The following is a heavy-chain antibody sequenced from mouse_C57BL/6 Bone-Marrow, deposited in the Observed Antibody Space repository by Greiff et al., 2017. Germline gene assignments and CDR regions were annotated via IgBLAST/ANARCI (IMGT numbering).Heavy chain of an antibody. J-gene: IGHJ4*01. V-gene: IGHV10-1*01. D-gene: IGHD1-1*01. Sequence: GGGLVQPKGSLKLSCAASGFSFNTYAMNWVRQAPGKGLEWVARIRSKSNNYATYYADSVKDRFTISRDDSESMLYLQMNNLKTEDTAMYYCVRRGKVLRAGAMDYWGQGTSVTVSS. CDR3: VRRGKVLRAGAMDY. CDR1: GFSFNTYA. CDR2: IRSKSNNYAT.